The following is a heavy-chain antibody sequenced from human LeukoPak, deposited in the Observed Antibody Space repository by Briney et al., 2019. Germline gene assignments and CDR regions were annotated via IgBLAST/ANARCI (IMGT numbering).Heavy chain of an antibody. CDR3: AKGLWDMGDY. D-gene: IGHD2-15*01. CDR1: GFTFSSYG. CDR2: ISGSGGST. J-gene: IGHJ4*02. Sequence: GGSLRLSCTASGFTFSSYGMSWVRQAPGKGLEWVSAISGSGGSTYYADSVKGRFTISRDNSKNTLYLQMNSLRAEDTAVYYCAKGLWDMGDYWGQGTLVTVSS. V-gene: IGHV3-23*01.